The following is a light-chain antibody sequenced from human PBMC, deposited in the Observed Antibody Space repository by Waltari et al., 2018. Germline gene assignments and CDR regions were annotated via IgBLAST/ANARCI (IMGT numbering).Light chain of an antibody. CDR2: WAS. V-gene: IGKV4-1*01. Sequence: DIVMTQSPDSLAVSLGERATINCKSSQSVLYSSNNKNYLAWYQQQPGQAPKLLIYWASTRESGVPDRFSGSGSGTDFTLTISSLQAEDVAVYYCQQLNTYPFTFGGGTKVEIK. J-gene: IGKJ4*01. CDR1: QSVLYSSNNKNY. CDR3: QQLNTYPFT.